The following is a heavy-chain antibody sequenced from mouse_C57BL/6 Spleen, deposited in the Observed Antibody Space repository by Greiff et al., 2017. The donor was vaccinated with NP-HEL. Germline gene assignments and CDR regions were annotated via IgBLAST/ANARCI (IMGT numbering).Heavy chain of an antibody. Sequence: VQLQESGPELVKPGASVKLSCKASGYTFTSYDINWVKQRPGQGLEWIGWIYPRDGSTKYNEKFKGKATLTVATSSSTAYMELHSLTSEDSAVYFCARGGGSSLYWYFDVWGTGTTVTVSS. CDR3: ARGGGSSLYWYFDV. CDR2: IYPRDGST. J-gene: IGHJ1*03. V-gene: IGHV1-85*01. D-gene: IGHD1-1*01. CDR1: GYTFTSYD.